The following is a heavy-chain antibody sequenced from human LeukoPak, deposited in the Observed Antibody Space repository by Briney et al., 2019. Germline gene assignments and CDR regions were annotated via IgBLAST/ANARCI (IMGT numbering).Heavy chain of an antibody. CDR1: GYTFTSYD. CDR3: ARGTSGSGSYYYYYYYYMDV. J-gene: IGHJ6*03. Sequence: ASVKVSCKASGYTFTSYDINWVRQATGQGLEWMGCMNPNSGNTGYAQKFQGRVTITRNTSISTAYMELSSLRSEDTAVYYCARGTSGSGSYYYYYYYYMDVWGKGTTVTVSS. D-gene: IGHD3-10*01. CDR2: MNPNSGNT. V-gene: IGHV1-8*03.